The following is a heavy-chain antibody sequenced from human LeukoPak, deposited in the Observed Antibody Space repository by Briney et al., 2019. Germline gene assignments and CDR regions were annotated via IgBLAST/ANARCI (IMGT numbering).Heavy chain of an antibody. CDR3: ARERTSGWDAFDF. Sequence: PGGSLRLSRAASGFTFSSYSMNYVGQPPGKGLQCVSYIHSLRAIYYTDSVKGRFTISRDNDQNSLHLQMNSLRDEDTAVYYCARERTSGWDAFDFWGQGTLVSVSS. D-gene: IGHD6-19*01. CDR2: IHSLRAI. V-gene: IGHV3-48*02. J-gene: IGHJ4*02. CDR1: GFTFSSYS.